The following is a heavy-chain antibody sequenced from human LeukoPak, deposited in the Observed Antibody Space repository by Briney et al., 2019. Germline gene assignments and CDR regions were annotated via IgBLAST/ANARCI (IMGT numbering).Heavy chain of an antibody. J-gene: IGHJ4*02. V-gene: IGHV3-66*02. Sequence: GGSLRLSCAASGFTVSSNYMSWVRQAPGKGLEWVSVIYSGGSTYYADSVKGRFTISRDNSKNTLYLQMNSLRAEDTAVYYCARGNSGSYRLLDYWGQGTLVTDSS. CDR1: GFTVSSNY. CDR3: ARGNSGSYRLLDY. CDR2: IYSGGST. D-gene: IGHD1-26*01.